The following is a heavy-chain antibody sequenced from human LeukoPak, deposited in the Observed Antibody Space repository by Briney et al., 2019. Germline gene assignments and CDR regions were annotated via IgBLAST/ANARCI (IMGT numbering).Heavy chain of an antibody. Sequence: SETLSLTCTVSGGSISSSSYYWGWIRQPPGKGLEWIGSIYYSGSTYYNPSLKSRVTISVDTSKNQFSLKLSSVTAADTAVYYCARNSYYEYYFDYWGQGTLVTVSS. CDR3: ARNSYYEYYFDY. D-gene: IGHD5-12*01. CDR1: GGSISSSSYY. J-gene: IGHJ4*02. V-gene: IGHV4-39*01. CDR2: IYYSGST.